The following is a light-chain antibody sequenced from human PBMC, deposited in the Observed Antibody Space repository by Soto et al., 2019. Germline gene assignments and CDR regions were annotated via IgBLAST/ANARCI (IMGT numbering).Light chain of an antibody. V-gene: IGKV1-39*01. CDR2: AAS. Sequence: DIQMTQSPSSLSASVGDRVTITCRESQGITTYLNWYQQKPGKAPKLLIYAASNLHSGVPSRFSGSGSGTDFTLTISSLQPEDFATYYCQQSYLTLPYTFGQGTRLEIK. CDR1: QGITTY. CDR3: QQSYLTLPYT. J-gene: IGKJ2*01.